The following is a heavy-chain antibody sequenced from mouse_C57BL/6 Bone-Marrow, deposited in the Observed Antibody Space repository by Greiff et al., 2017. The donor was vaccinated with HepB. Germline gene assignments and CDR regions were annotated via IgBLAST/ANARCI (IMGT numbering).Heavy chain of an antibody. CDR1: GFTIKDDY. D-gene: IGHD1-1*01. CDR2: IDPENGDT. V-gene: IGHV14-4*01. CDR3: THTTVPYYYAMDY. J-gene: IGHJ4*01. Sequence: VQLQQSGAELVRPGASVKLSCTASGFTIKDDYMHWVKQRPEQGLEWIGWIDPENGDTEYASKFQGKATITADTSSNTAYLQLSSLTSEDTAVYYCTHTTVPYYYAMDYWGQGTSVTVSS.